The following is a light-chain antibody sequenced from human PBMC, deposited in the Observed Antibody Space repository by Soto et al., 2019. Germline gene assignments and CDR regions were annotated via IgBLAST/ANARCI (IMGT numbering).Light chain of an antibody. V-gene: IGKV4-1*01. Sequence: DIVMTQSPDSLGVSLGERATINCRSSQSVLYSSNNRNYLAWYQQKLGHPPKLLIYWASTRKSGVPDRFSGSGSGTDFTLTISSLQAEDVAVYYCQQYYSAPYTFGQGTKLEIK. CDR3: QQYYSAPYT. J-gene: IGKJ2*01. CDR2: WAS. CDR1: QSVLYSSNNRNY.